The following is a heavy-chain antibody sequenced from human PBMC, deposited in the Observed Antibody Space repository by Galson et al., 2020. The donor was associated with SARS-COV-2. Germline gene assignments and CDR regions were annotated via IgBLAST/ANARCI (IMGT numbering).Heavy chain of an antibody. CDR1: GGSISSSSYY. V-gene: IGHV4-39*01. CDR3: ARLPPPLGIAAAGVFDY. J-gene: IGHJ4*02. D-gene: IGHD6-13*01. Sequence: SETLSLTCTVSGGSISSSSYYWGWIRQPPGKGLEWIRSIYYSGSTYYNPSLKSRVTISVDTSKNQFSLKLSSVTAADTAVYYCARLPPPLGIAAAGVFDYWGQGTLVTVSS. CDR2: IYYSGST.